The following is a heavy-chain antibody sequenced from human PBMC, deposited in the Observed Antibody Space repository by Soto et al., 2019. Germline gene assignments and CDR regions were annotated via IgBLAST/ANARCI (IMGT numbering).Heavy chain of an antibody. J-gene: IGHJ4*02. Sequence: QVQLQESGPGLVRSSETLSLTCSVSGGSFTGDYWSWIRQPAGKGLQWIGRVFGNGAGPPIYNSLLKGRAGMSADPSKRQFSLTLTSVTAADTAVYYCARDLPPYGGRRSPPTGAFEDWGQGIMVTVSS. CDR1: GGSFTGDY. D-gene: IGHD2-15*01. V-gene: IGHV4-4*07. CDR2: VFGNGAGPP. CDR3: ARDLPPYGGRRSPPTGAFED.